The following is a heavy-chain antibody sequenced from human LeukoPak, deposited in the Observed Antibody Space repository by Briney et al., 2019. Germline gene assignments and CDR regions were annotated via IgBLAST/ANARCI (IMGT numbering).Heavy chain of an antibody. CDR3: SRGAIN. Sequence: PSETLSLTCAVYGGSFSDYYWSRIRQSPGKGLEWIGEINHSGSTNYNPSLEGRVTMSVDTSKNQLSLNLSSVTAADTAMYYCSRGAINWGQGTLVTVSS. CDR1: GGSFSDYY. V-gene: IGHV4-34*01. CDR2: INHSGST. D-gene: IGHD2-2*02. J-gene: IGHJ4*02.